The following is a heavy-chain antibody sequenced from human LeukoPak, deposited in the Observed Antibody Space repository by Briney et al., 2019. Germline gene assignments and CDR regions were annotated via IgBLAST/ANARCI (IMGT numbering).Heavy chain of an antibody. CDR3: ARVSSLIYDSSGYDY. D-gene: IGHD3-22*01. CDR1: GGTFSSYA. J-gene: IGHJ4*02. V-gene: IGHV1-69*04. Sequence: GASVKVSCKASGGTFSSYAISWVRQAPGQGLEWMGRIIPILGIANYAQKFQGRVTITADKSTSTAYMELSSLRSEDTAVYYCARVSSLIYDSSGYDYWGQGTLVTVSS. CDR2: IIPILGIA.